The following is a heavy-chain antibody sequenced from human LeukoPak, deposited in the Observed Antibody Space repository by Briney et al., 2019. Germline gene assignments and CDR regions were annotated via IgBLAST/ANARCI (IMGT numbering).Heavy chain of an antibody. CDR1: GFSFSSYS. CDR3: AREIPVQLGPHYYYGMDV. V-gene: IGHV3-21*01. Sequence: GGSLRLSCAASGFSFSSYSMNWVRQAPGKGLEWVSSISSSSYIYYADSVKGRFTISRDNAKNSLYLQMNSLRAEDTAVYYCAREIPVQLGPHYYYGMDVWGQGTTVTVSS. D-gene: IGHD1-1*01. CDR2: ISSSSYI. J-gene: IGHJ6*02.